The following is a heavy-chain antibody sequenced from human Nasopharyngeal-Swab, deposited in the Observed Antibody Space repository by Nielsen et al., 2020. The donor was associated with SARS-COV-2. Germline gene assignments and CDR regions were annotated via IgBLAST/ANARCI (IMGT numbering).Heavy chain of an antibody. CDR3: ARPRGSGWSREAFDI. Sequence: WIRQPPGKGLEWIGSIYYSGSTYYNPSLKSRVTISVDTSKNHFSLKLSSVTAADTAVYYCARPRGSGWSREAFDIWGQGTMVTVSS. D-gene: IGHD6-19*01. V-gene: IGHV4-39*01. CDR2: IYYSGST. J-gene: IGHJ3*02.